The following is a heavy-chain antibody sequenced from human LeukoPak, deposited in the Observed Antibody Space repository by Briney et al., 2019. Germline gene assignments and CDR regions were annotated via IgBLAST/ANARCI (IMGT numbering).Heavy chain of an antibody. J-gene: IGHJ4*02. CDR3: ARGRNLYCSSTSCYLFDY. CDR2: INHSGST. V-gene: IGHV4-34*01. Sequence: SETLSLTCAVYGGSFSGYYWSWIRQPPGKGLEWIGEINHSGSTNYNPSLKSRVTISVDTCKNQFSLKLSSVTAADTAVYYCARGRNLYCSSTSCYLFDYWGQGTLVTVSS. D-gene: IGHD2-2*01. CDR1: GGSFSGYY.